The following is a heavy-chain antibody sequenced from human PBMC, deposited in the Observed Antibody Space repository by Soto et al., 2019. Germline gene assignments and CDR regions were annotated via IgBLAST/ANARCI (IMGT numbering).Heavy chain of an antibody. V-gene: IGHV3-33*01. J-gene: IGHJ4*02. CDR1: GFTFSSYG. D-gene: IGHD3-22*01. CDR3: ARGNYSDSRGYPRWDY. Sequence: PGGSLRLSCAASGFTFSSYGMHWVRQAPGKGLEWVAVIWDDGSSKYYADSVKGRFTISRDNAKNTLYLQMNSLRAEDTAVYYCARGNYSDSRGYPRWDYWGQGTLVTVSS. CDR2: IWDDGSSK.